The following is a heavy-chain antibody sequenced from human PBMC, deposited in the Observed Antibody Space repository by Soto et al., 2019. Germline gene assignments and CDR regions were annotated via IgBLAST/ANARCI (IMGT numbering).Heavy chain of an antibody. CDR2: MNPNSGNT. CDR1: GYTFTSYV. D-gene: IGHD6-13*01. J-gene: IGHJ6*03. CDR3: ARGPGSWYYYDMDV. V-gene: IGHV1-8*01. Sequence: QVQLVQSGAEVKKPGASVKVSCKASGYTFTSYVINWVRQATGHGLEWMGWMNPNSGNTGYAQKFQGRVTMTRNTSIITAYMELTSLRSEATAVYYCARGPGSWYYYDMDVWGKGTTVTAAS.